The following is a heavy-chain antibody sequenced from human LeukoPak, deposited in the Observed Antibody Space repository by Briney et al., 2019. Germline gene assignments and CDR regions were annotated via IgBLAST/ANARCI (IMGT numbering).Heavy chain of an antibody. CDR3: ARQRSTPLGNYYDSSIAFDI. Sequence: ASVKVSCKASGGTFSSYAISWVRQAPGQGLEWMGGIIPIFGTANYAQKFQGRVTITTDESTSTAYMELSSLRSEDTAVYYCARQRSTPLGNYYDSSIAFDIWGQGTMVTVSS. V-gene: IGHV1-69*05. CDR1: GGTFSSYA. D-gene: IGHD3-22*01. J-gene: IGHJ3*02. CDR2: IIPIFGTA.